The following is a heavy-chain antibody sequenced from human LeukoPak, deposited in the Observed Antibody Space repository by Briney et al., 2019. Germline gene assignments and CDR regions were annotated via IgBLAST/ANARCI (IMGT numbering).Heavy chain of an antibody. CDR1: GFTFSSYA. V-gene: IGHV3-23*01. D-gene: IGHD3-16*02. Sequence: GGSLRLSCAASGFTFSSYAMSWVRQAPGKGLEWVSAISGSGGSTYYADSVKGRFTISRDNSKNTLYLQMNSLKTEDTAVYYCTTGLYYDYVWGSYRPDYWGQGTLVTVSS. CDR2: ISGSGGST. J-gene: IGHJ4*02. CDR3: TTGLYYDYVWGSYRPDY.